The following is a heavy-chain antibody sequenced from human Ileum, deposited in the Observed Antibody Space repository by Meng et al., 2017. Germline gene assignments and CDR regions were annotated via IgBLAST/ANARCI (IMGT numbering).Heavy chain of an antibody. Sequence: QVQLQESGPGLLKVSQTLSLTCTVSGGSIGSAAHYWTWIRQHPAKGLEWIGYIHYTGSTSYNPSLESRTSTSIDTSNNQFSLKVTSVTAADTAVYYCARGVSAAGLFDNWGPGTLVTVSS. D-gene: IGHD2-2*01. V-gene: IGHV4-31*03. CDR2: IHYTGST. J-gene: IGHJ4*02. CDR3: ARGVSAAGLFDN. CDR1: GGSIGSAAHY.